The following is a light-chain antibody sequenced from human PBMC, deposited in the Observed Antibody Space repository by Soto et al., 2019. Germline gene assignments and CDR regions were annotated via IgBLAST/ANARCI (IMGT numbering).Light chain of an antibody. CDR2: GGS. J-gene: IGKJ1*01. CDR1: QGISSSY. Sequence: EIVLTQSPGTLSLSPGERATLSCRASQGISSSYLAWYQQKASQAPRLLIYGGSSRATGTPDRFSGSGSGTDFTLTISRLEPEDLVVYYCQQYGTSRTFGQGTKVDIK. CDR3: QQYGTSRT. V-gene: IGKV3-20*01.